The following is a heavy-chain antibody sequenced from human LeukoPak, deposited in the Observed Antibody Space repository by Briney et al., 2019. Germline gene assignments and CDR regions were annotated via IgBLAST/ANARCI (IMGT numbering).Heavy chain of an antibody. J-gene: IGHJ4*02. V-gene: IGHV3-7*01. Sequence: PGGSLRLSCAASGFTFSSYGISWVRQAPGKRLEWVADITQDGDRKDYVGSVKGRFTVSRDNANNSVYLQMNSLRAEDTAVYYCVRNLVWCGGDCYYLDFWGRGTLVTVSS. CDR2: ITQDGDRK. CDR1: GFTFSSYG. CDR3: VRNLVWCGGDCYYLDF. D-gene: IGHD2-21*01.